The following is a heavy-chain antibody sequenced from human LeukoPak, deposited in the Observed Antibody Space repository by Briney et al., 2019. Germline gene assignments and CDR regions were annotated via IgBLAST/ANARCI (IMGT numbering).Heavy chain of an antibody. V-gene: IGHV3-30*02. D-gene: IGHD2-8*01. CDR2: IQYDGSNE. Sequence: GGSLRLSCAASGFTFSSYGMHWVRQAPGKGLEWVAYIQYDGSNEQYAHSVKGRFRISRDSSKNILYLQMNSLRAEDTAVYYCARVHCTNGVCYQSAFDIWGQGTMVTVSS. CDR1: GFTFSSYG. J-gene: IGHJ3*02. CDR3: ARVHCTNGVCYQSAFDI.